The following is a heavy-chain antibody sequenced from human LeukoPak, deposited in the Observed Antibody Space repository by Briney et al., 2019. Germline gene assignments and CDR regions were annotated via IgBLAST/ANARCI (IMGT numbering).Heavy chain of an antibody. J-gene: IGHJ3*02. D-gene: IGHD2-2*01. CDR1: GYTFTSYG. Sequence: ASVKVSCKASGYTFTSYGISWVRQAPGQGLEWMGWISPYYGNTNYAQKLQGRVTMTTDTSTSTAYMELRSLRSDDTAVYYCARDSGVVVPAAIDAFDIWGQGTMVTVSS. V-gene: IGHV1-18*01. CDR2: ISPYYGNT. CDR3: ARDSGVVVPAAIDAFDI.